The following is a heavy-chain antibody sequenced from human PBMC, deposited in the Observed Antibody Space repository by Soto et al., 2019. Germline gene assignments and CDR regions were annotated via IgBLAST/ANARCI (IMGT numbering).Heavy chain of an antibody. CDR1: GYSFSSSW. Sequence: HGESLKISCQASGYSFSSSWIGWVRQMPGKGLEWMGIIDPNDSQTIYSPSFQGQATISADKSIDTAYLQWSSLKTSDTAMYYCARHAGNSWKGDYFDYWGQGALVTVSS. CDR3: ARHAGNSWKGDYFDY. D-gene: IGHD6-13*01. J-gene: IGHJ4*02. V-gene: IGHV5-51*01. CDR2: IDPNDSQT.